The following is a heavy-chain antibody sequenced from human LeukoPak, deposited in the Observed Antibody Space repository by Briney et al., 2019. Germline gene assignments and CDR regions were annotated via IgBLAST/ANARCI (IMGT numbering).Heavy chain of an antibody. CDR3: ARDAPSPGAAHSSSYYFDY. J-gene: IGHJ4*02. V-gene: IGHV3-30-3*01. CDR1: GFTFSSYS. CDR2: LSYDGSNE. D-gene: IGHD6-13*01. Sequence: GRSLRLSCAASGFTFSSYSMHWVRQAPGKGLEWVAVLSYDGSNEYYTDSVKGRFTISRDNSKNTLLLQMNSLRIEDTAEYYCARDAPSPGAAHSSSYYFDYWGQGTLVTVSS.